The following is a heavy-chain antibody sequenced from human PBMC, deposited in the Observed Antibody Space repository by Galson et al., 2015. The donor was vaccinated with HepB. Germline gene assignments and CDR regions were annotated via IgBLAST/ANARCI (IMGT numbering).Heavy chain of an antibody. D-gene: IGHD5-18*01. CDR3: ARDAGYSYGLLDY. V-gene: IGHV3-48*04. CDR1: GFTLSSYS. CDR2: ISSSSSTI. Sequence: SLRLSCAASGFTLSSYSMNWVRQAPGKGLEWVSYISSSSSTIYYADSVKGRFTISRDNAKNSLYLQMNSLRAEDTAVYYCARDAGYSYGLLDYWGQGTLVTVSS. J-gene: IGHJ4*02.